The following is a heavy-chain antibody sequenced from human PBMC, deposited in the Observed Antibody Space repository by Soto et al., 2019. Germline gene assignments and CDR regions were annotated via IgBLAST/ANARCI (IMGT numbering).Heavy chain of an antibody. J-gene: IGHJ6*02. V-gene: IGHV1-18*01. CDR3: ARVGGYGGYNPWDV. D-gene: IGHD5-12*01. Sequence: VSVKVSCKASGYTFTSFGISWVRQAPGQGLEWMGWISAYNGNTNYAQKLQGRVNMTTDTSTSTAYMELRSLRSDDTAVYYCARVGGYGGYNPWDVRGQRTTVTVSS. CDR1: GYTFTSFG. CDR2: ISAYNGNT.